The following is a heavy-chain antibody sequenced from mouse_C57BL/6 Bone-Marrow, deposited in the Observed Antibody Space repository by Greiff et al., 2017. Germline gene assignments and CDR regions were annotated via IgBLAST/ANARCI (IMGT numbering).Heavy chain of an antibody. J-gene: IGHJ1*03. D-gene: IGHD1-1*01. V-gene: IGHV8-8*01. CDR3: ARIARYYCSSYERYFDV. Sequence: QVTLKVSGPGILQPSQTLSLTCSFSGFSLSTFGMGVGWIRQPSGKGLEWLAHIWWDDVKYYNPALKSRLTISKDTSKNQLFLKIANVDTADTATYYCARIARYYCSSYERYFDVWGTGNTVTVSS. CDR2: IWWDDVK. CDR1: GFSLSTFGMG.